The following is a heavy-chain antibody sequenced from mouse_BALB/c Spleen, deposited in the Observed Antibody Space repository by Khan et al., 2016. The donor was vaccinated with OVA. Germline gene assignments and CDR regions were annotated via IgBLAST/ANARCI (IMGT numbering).Heavy chain of an antibody. V-gene: IGHV1-7*01. CDR2: INPSTGYT. Sequence: QVQLKQSGAELAKPGASVKMSCKASGYTFINYWILWVKQRPGQGLEWIGYINPSTGYTEYNQNFKDKATLTADKSSSTSYMQLSSLTSEDSAVYYCARRGRRRYFDYWGQGNTLTVAS. J-gene: IGHJ2*01. CDR1: GYTFINYW. CDR3: ARRGRRRYFDY.